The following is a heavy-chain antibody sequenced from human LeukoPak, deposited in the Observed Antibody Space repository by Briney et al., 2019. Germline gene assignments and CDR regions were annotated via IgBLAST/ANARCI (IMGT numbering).Heavy chain of an antibody. D-gene: IGHD3-10*01. CDR3: ATGSGAYSPDY. CDR2: ITPNSGGT. CDR1: GYTFTGQY. J-gene: IGHJ4*02. Sequence: ASVKLSCKASGYTFTGQYLHWVRQAPGQGLEWMGWITPNSGGTNYAQKFQGRVTLTRETSISTAYMELSSLRSDDTAIYYCATGSGAYSPDYWGQGTLVTVSS. V-gene: IGHV1-2*02.